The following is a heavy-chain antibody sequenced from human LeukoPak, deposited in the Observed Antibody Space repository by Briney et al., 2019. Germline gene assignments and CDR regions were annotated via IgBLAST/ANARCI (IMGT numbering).Heavy chain of an antibody. V-gene: IGHV1-8*01. CDR1: GYSFTSHN. D-gene: IGHD6-19*01. J-gene: IGHJ4*02. CDR3: ARGHPGYASGWPDY. Sequence: GTSVTVSCKTSGYSFTSHNINWVRHATGQGLEWMGWVSPSSGNTAYAQKFQGRVTMTRDTSISTAYMELSSLTPEDTAVYYCARGHPGYASGWPDYWGQGTLVTVSS. CDR2: VSPSSGNT.